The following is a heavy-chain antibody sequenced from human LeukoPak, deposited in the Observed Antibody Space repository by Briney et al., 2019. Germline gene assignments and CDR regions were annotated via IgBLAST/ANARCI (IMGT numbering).Heavy chain of an antibody. Sequence: GGSLRLSCAASGFTFSSYGMSWVRQAPGKGLEWVSAISGSGGSTYYADSVKGRFTISRDNSKNTLYLQMNSLRAEDTAVYYCAREKEGYCSRTSCYLDYYYYYMDVWGKGTTVTISS. CDR2: ISGSGGST. J-gene: IGHJ6*03. CDR3: AREKEGYCSRTSCYLDYYYYYMDV. V-gene: IGHV3-23*01. CDR1: GFTFSSYG. D-gene: IGHD2-2*01.